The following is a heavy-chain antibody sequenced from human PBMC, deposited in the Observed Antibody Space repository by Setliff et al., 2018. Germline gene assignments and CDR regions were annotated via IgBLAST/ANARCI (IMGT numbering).Heavy chain of an antibody. Sequence: PGGSLRLSCVASGFSFGSYAMSWVRQAPGKGLEWVSALSGSGSNTFYADSVKGRFTISRDNSKKTLYLQMNSLRAEDTAVYYCIRDTSGRDAFDIWGQGTMVTVSS. J-gene: IGHJ3*02. CDR3: IRDTSGRDAFDI. CDR2: LSGSGSNT. V-gene: IGHV3-23*01. CDR1: GFSFGSYA. D-gene: IGHD6-19*01.